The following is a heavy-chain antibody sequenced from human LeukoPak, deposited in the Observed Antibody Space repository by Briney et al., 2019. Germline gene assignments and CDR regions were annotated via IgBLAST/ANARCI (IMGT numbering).Heavy chain of an antibody. V-gene: IGHV1-24*01. D-gene: IGHD6-13*01. CDR2: FDPEDGET. Sequence: GASVKVSCKVSGYTLTELSMHWVRQAPGKGLEWMGGFDPEDGETIYAQKFQGRVTMTEDTFTDTAYMELSSLRSEDTAVYYCATGPIAAAGTGYFDLWGRGTLVTVSS. J-gene: IGHJ2*01. CDR3: ATGPIAAAGTGYFDL. CDR1: GYTLTELS.